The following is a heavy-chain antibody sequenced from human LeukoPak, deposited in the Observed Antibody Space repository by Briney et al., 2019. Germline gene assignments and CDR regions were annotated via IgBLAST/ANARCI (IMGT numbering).Heavy chain of an antibody. D-gene: IGHD3-10*01. CDR1: GYTFTGYY. CDR3: ARERYYASGSWGYYMDV. V-gene: IGHV1-2*02. J-gene: IGHJ6*03. Sequence: ASVKVSCKASGYTFTGYYMHWVRQALGQGLEWMGWINPNSGGTNYAQKFQGRVTMTRDTSISTAYMELSRLRSDDTAVYYCARERYYASGSWGYYMDVWGKGTTVTVSS. CDR2: INPNSGGT.